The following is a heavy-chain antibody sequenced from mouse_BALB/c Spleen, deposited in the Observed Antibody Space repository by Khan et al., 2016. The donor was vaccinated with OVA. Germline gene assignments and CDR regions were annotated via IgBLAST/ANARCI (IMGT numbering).Heavy chain of an antibody. CDR3: ARNREPDYFDY. CDR2: IWAGGST. CDR1: GFSLTSHG. J-gene: IGHJ2*01. V-gene: IGHV2-9*02. Sequence: QVQLQQSGPGLVAPSQSLSITCTISGFSLTSHGVHWVRQPPGKGLEWLGVIWAGGSTNYNSALMSRLSISKDSSKSQVFLKMNSLQTDDTAMYYCARNREPDYFDYWGQGTTLTVSS.